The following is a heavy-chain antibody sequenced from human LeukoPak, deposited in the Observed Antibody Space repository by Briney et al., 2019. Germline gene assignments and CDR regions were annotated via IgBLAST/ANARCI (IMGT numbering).Heavy chain of an antibody. CDR2: ISWNSGGI. Sequence: GRSLRLSCAAPGFTFDDYAMHWVRQAPGKGLEWVSGISWNSGGIGYADSVKGRFTISRDNAKNSLYLQMNSLRAEDTALYYCAKDINDDILTGPNDYWGQGTLVTVSS. V-gene: IGHV3-9*01. CDR1: GFTFDDYA. D-gene: IGHD3-9*01. CDR3: AKDINDDILTGPNDY. J-gene: IGHJ4*02.